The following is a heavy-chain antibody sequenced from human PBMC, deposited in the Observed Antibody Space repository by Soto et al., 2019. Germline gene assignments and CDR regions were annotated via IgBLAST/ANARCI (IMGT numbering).Heavy chain of an antibody. CDR3: ARDHRIRIAAADPFDY. J-gene: IGHJ4*02. CDR2: IIPILGIA. CDR1: GGTFSSYT. Sequence: QVQLVQSGAEVKKPGSSVKVSCKASGGTFSSYTISWVRQAPGQGLEWMGRIIPILGIANYAQKFQGRVKITADKSTSTAYMELSSLRSEDTAVYYCARDHRIRIAAADPFDYWGQGTLVTVSS. V-gene: IGHV1-69*08. D-gene: IGHD6-13*01.